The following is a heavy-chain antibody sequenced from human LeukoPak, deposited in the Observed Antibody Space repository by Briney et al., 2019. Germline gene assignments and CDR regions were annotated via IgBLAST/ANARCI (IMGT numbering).Heavy chain of an antibody. J-gene: IGHJ5*02. CDR2: ISAYNGNT. CDR1: GYTFTSYG. Sequence: ASVKVSCKASGYTFTSYGISWVRQAPGQGLEWMGWISAYNGNTNYAQKLQGRVTMTTDTSTSTAYMELRSLRSDDTAVYYCARDRDLRGAEGWFDPWGQGTLVTVSS. CDR3: ARDRDLRGAEGWFDP. D-gene: IGHD1-26*01. V-gene: IGHV1-18*01.